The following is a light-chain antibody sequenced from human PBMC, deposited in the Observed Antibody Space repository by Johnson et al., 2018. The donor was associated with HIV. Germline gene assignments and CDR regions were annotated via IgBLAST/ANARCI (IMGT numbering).Light chain of an antibody. CDR1: SSNIGKNY. CDR3: GTWDTSLSVYV. Sequence: QSVLTQPPSVSAAPGQKVTISCSGSSSNIGKNYISWYQHLPGTAPKLLIYDNHKLPSGIPDRFSGSKSGTSVTLAITGLQTEDEADYYCGTWDTSLSVYVFGTGTKVTVL. J-gene: IGLJ1*01. V-gene: IGLV1-51*01. CDR2: DNH.